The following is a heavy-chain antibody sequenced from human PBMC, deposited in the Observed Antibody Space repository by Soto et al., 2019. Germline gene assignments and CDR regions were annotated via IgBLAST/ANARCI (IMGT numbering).Heavy chain of an antibody. J-gene: IGHJ3*02. CDR3: AKDPSLIEYSSGWYVLGAFDI. V-gene: IGHV3-23*01. D-gene: IGHD6-19*01. CDR1: GFTFSSYA. Sequence: EVQLLESGGGLVQPGGSLRLSCAASGFTFSSYAMSWVRQAPGKGLEWVSAISGSGGSTYYADSVKGRFTISRDNSKNTLYLQMNSLRAEDTAVYYCAKDPSLIEYSSGWYVLGAFDIWGQGTMVTVSS. CDR2: ISGSGGST.